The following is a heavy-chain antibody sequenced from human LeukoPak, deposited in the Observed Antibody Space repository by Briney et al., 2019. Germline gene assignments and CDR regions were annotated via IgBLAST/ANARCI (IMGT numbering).Heavy chain of an antibody. CDR2: INPNSGGT. Sequence: ASVKVSCKASGHTFTGYYMHWVRQAPGQGLEWMGWINPNSGGTNYAQKFQGRVTMTRDTSISTAYMELSRLRSDDTAVYYCARASVDLRFLVGGYWGQGTLVTVSS. CDR1: GHTFTGYY. CDR3: ARASVDLRFLVGGY. J-gene: IGHJ4*02. V-gene: IGHV1-2*02. D-gene: IGHD3-3*01.